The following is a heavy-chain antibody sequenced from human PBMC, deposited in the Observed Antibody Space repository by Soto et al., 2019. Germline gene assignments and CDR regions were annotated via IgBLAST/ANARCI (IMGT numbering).Heavy chain of an antibody. J-gene: IGHJ5*02. CDR1: GFTFSSYS. Sequence: GGSLRLSCAASGFTFSSYSMNWVRQAPGKGLEWVSYISSSSSTIYYADSGKGRFTISRDNAKNSLYLQMNSLRAEDTAVYYCATDSGYQHYNWFDPWGQGTLVTVSS. CDR3: ATDSGYQHYNWFDP. V-gene: IGHV3-48*01. D-gene: IGHD3-22*01. CDR2: ISSSSSTI.